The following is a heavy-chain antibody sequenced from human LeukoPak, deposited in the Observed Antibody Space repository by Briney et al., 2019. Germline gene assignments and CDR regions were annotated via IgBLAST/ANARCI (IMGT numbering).Heavy chain of an antibody. CDR3: ATYRQVLLPFES. V-gene: IGHV3-23*01. CDR1: GFTFSNYG. Sequence: PGGSLRLSCAASGFTFSNYGMSWARQAPGKGLEWVSSIFPSGGEIHYADSVRGRFTISRDNSKSTLSLQMNSLRAEDTAIYYCATYRQVLLPFESWGQGTLVTVSS. J-gene: IGHJ4*02. D-gene: IGHD2-8*02. CDR2: IFPSGGEI.